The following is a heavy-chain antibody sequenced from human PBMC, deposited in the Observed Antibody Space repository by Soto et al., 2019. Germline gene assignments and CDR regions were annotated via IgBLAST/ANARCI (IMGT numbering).Heavy chain of an antibody. CDR1: GGSISSSSYY. D-gene: IGHD2-15*01. CDR3: ARHGCSGGSCYYRGYYYYGMDV. V-gene: IGHV4-39*01. CDR2: IYYSGST. Sequence: ETLSLTCTVSGGSISSSSYYWGWIRQPPGKGLEWIGSIYYSGSTYYNPSLKSRVTISVDTSKNQFSLKPSSVTAADTAVYYCARHGCSGGSCYYRGYYYYGMDVWGRGTTVTVSS. J-gene: IGHJ6*02.